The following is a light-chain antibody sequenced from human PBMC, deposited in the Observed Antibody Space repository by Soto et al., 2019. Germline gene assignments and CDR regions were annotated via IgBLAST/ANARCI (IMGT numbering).Light chain of an antibody. J-gene: IGLJ1*01. Sequence: QSVLTQPASVSGSPGQSITISCTGTSSVVGRYDLVSWYQQHPGKAPKLMIYEGLKRPSGVSSRFSGSKSGNTASLTISGLQTDDEADYSCCSYAGNSTYVFGTGTKVTVL. CDR3: CSYAGNSTYV. V-gene: IGLV2-23*01. CDR2: EGL. CDR1: SSVVGRYDL.